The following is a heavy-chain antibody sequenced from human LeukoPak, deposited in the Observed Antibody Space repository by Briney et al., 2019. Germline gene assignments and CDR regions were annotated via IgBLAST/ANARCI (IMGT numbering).Heavy chain of an antibody. CDR2: TRNKANSYTT. V-gene: IGHV3-72*01. Sequence: PGGSLRLSCAASGFTFSDHYMDWARQAPGKGLEWVGRTRNKANSYTTEYAASVKGRFTISRDDSKNSLYLQMNSLKTEDTAVYYCTREDGYNFYYFDYWGQGTLVTVSS. D-gene: IGHD5-24*01. J-gene: IGHJ4*02. CDR1: GFTFSDHY. CDR3: TREDGYNFYYFDY.